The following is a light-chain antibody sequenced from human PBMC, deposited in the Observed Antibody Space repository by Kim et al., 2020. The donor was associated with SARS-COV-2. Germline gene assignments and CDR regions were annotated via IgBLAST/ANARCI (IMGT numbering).Light chain of an antibody. J-gene: IGLJ1*01. CDR1: SRDVGGYNY. CDR2: DIS. Sequence: GQAITIPCTGTSRDVGGYNYVSWDQQHPGNAPKLMIYDISNRPSVVSNRFSGSKSGNTASLTISGLQAEDEADYYCSSYTSSSTRVFGTGTKVTVL. V-gene: IGLV2-14*03. CDR3: SSYTSSSTRV.